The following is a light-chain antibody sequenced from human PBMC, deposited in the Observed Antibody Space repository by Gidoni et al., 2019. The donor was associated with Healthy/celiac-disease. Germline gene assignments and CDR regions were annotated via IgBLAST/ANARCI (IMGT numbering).Light chain of an antibody. Sequence: DIQLTQSPSFLSASVGDRVTITCRASQGISSYLAWYQQKPGKAPKLLIYAASTLQSGVPSRFSGSGSGTEFTLTISSLQPEDFATYYCQQLNSYPSLTCXGXTKVEIK. V-gene: IGKV1-9*01. CDR2: AAS. CDR1: QGISSY. CDR3: QQLNSYPSLT. J-gene: IGKJ4*01.